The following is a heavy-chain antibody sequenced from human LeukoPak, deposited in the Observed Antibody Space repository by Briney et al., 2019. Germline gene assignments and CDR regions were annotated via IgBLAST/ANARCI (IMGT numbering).Heavy chain of an antibody. CDR2: ISSSGSTI. D-gene: IGHD4-17*01. Sequence: NPGGSLRLSCAASGFTFSDYYMSWIRQAPGKGLEWVSYISSSGSTIYYADSVKGRFTISRDNAKNSLYLQMNSLRAEDTAVYYCARDLTTYGDYSLDYWGQGTLVTVSS. CDR3: ARDLTTYGDYSLDY. V-gene: IGHV3-11*01. CDR1: GFTFSDYY. J-gene: IGHJ4*02.